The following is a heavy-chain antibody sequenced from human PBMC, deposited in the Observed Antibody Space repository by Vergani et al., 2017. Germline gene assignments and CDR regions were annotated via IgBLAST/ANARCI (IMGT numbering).Heavy chain of an antibody. D-gene: IGHD4-17*01. CDR2: IGWNSGRV. CDR1: GFTFDDYA. Sequence: EVQLVESGGGLVQPGRSLRLSCAASGFTFDDYAMHWVRQAPGKGLEWVGGIGWNSGRVGYADSVKGRFTISRDNAKNSLYLQMNSLSAEDTALYYCANVGEQVRLYGMDVWGQGTTVTVSS. V-gene: IGHV3-9*01. J-gene: IGHJ6*02. CDR3: ANVGEQVRLYGMDV.